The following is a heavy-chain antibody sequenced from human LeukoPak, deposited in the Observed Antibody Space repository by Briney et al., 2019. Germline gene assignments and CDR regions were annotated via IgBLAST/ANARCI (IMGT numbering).Heavy chain of an antibody. CDR2: INEDGSAK. D-gene: IGHD3-10*01. CDR3: ARDVYDSARGAFDI. V-gene: IGHV3-7*01. Sequence: GGSLRLSCAASGFTFSTSWMSWVRQGPGKGLEWVANINEDGSAKYYVDSVKGRFTISRDNAKNSLFLQMNSLRAEDTAVYYCARDVYDSARGAFDIFGQGTMVTVSS. J-gene: IGHJ3*02. CDR1: GFTFSTSW.